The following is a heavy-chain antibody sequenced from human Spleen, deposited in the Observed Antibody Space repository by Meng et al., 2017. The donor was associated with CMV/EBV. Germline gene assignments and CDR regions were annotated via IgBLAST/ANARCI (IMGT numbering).Heavy chain of an antibody. CDR2: ISHDGMII. Sequence: GESLKISCAASGFKFSDYGMNWVRQAPGKGLEWVGFISHDGMIIYYADSLKGRFTVSRDNSKNTLYLQMSCLRGDDTAVYYCASPPSSGRDCWGQGTLVTVSS. V-gene: IGHV3-30*03. J-gene: IGHJ4*02. CDR3: ASPPSSGRDC. CDR1: GFKFSDYG. D-gene: IGHD3-22*01.